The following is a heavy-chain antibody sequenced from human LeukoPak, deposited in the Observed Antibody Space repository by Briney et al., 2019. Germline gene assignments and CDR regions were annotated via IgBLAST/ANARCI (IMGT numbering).Heavy chain of an antibody. D-gene: IGHD4-23*01. CDR1: GGSTSSYY. CDR2: IYYSGST. V-gene: IGHV4-59*01. CDR3: ARGLRWSNLDY. Sequence: SETLSLTCTVSGGSTSSYYWSWIRQPPGKGLEWIGYIYYSGSTYYNPSLKSRVTISVDTSKNQFSLKLSSVTAADTAVYYCARGLRWSNLDYWGQGTLVTVSS. J-gene: IGHJ4*02.